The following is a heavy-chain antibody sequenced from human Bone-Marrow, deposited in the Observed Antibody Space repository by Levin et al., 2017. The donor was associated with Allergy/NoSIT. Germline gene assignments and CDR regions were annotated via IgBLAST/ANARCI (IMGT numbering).Heavy chain of an antibody. V-gene: IGHV3-30-3*01. CDR1: GFTFSSYA. J-gene: IGHJ4*02. D-gene: IGHD3-3*01. CDR3: ARGGYDFWSGYYFGDYYFDY. Sequence: PGGSLRLSCAASGFTFSSYAMHWVRQAPGKGLEWVAVISYDGSNKYYADSVKGRFTISRDNSKNTLYLQMNSLRAEDTAVYYCARGGYDFWSGYYFGDYYFDYWGQGTLVTVSS. CDR2: ISYDGSNK.